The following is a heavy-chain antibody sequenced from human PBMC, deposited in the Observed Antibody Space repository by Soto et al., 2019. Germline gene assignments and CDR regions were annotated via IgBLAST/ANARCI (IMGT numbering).Heavy chain of an antibody. CDR1: GFTFTSYW. CDR3: ARLRFIPLERDFAS. J-gene: IGHJ4*02. D-gene: IGHD3-3*01. CDR2: IKQDGSSK. Sequence: EVQLVESGGGLVQPGGSLRLSCAASGFTFTSYWMSWVRQAPGKGLEWVANIKQDGSSKYYVDSVKGRFTVSRDDAQSAIYLQLDSLRDVDTAVYRCARLRFIPLERDFASWGQGSLVVVSS. V-gene: IGHV3-7*05.